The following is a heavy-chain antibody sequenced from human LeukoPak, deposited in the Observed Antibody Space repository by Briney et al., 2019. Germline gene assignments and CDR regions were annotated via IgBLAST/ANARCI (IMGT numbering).Heavy chain of an antibody. Sequence: PGGSLRLSCAASGFTFSSYWMSWVRQAPGKGLECVANIKQDGSEKYYVGSVKGRFTISRDNAKNSLYLQMNSLRAEDTAVYYCARDAYDYVWGSYRRNWFDPWGQGTLVTVSS. CDR3: ARDAYDYVWGSYRRNWFDP. CDR1: GFTFSSYW. D-gene: IGHD3-16*02. J-gene: IGHJ5*02. V-gene: IGHV3-7*01. CDR2: IKQDGSEK.